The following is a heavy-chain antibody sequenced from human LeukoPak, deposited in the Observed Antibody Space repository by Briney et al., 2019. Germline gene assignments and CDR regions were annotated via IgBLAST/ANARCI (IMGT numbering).Heavy chain of an antibody. CDR2: INHSGST. V-gene: IGHV4-34*01. CDR1: GGSFSGYY. D-gene: IGHD3-3*01. J-gene: IGHJ5*02. CDR3: ARGRGPDYDFWSGYLNWFDP. Sequence: PSETLSLTCAVYGGSFSGYYWSWIRQPPGKGLEWIGEINHSGSTNYNPSLKSRVTISVDTSKNQFSLKLSSVTAADTAVYYCARGRGPDYDFWSGYLNWFDPWGQGTLVTVSS.